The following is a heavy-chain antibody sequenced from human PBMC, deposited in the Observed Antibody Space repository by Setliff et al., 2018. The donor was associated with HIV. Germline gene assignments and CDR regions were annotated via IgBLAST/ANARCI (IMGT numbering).Heavy chain of an antibody. D-gene: IGHD1-20*01. J-gene: IGHJ6*03. CDR3: AKSFNSGPTNWNIDV. CDR1: GLTFSRYG. V-gene: IGHV3-30*02. CDR2: IQYDESNK. Sequence: GGSLRLSCAVSGLTFSRYGFHWVRQVPGKGLDWVTFIQYDESNKYYGDSGRGRFTICRDNSKNTLYLQMNRLRSEDTAVYFCAKSFNSGPTNWNIDVWGTGTTVTVSS.